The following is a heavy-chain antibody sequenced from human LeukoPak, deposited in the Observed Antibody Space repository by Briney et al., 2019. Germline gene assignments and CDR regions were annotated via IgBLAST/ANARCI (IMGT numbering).Heavy chain of an antibody. J-gene: IGHJ3*02. Sequence: PSETLSLTCTVSGGSISSGDYYWSWIRQPPGKGLEWIGYIYYSGSTYYNPSLKSRVTISVDTSKNQFSLKLSSVTAAGTAVYYCARDSVVGYCSGGSCYSLENAFDIWGQGTMVTVSS. V-gene: IGHV4-30-4*01. CDR2: IYYSGST. CDR1: GGSISSGDYY. D-gene: IGHD2-15*01. CDR3: ARDSVVGYCSGGSCYSLENAFDI.